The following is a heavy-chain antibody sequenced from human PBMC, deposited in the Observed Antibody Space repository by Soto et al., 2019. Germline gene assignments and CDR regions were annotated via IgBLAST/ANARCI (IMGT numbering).Heavy chain of an antibody. CDR3: ARVPSPTAMVTPMQYYFDY. J-gene: IGHJ4*02. CDR2: IYYSGST. Sequence: SETLSLTCTVSGGSISSGGYYWSWIRQHPGKGLEWIGYIYYSGSTYYNPSLKSRVTISVDTSKNQFSLKLSSVTAADTAVYYCARVPSPTAMVTPMQYYFDYWGQGTLVTVSS. CDR1: GGSISSGGYY. V-gene: IGHV4-31*03. D-gene: IGHD5-18*01.